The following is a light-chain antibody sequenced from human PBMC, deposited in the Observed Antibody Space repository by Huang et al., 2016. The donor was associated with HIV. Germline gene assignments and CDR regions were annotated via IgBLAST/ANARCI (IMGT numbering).Light chain of an antibody. J-gene: IGKJ1*01. CDR2: GAS. V-gene: IGKV3-15*01. Sequence: EIVMTQSPATLSVSAGERATLSCRASQSDSSNLAWYQQKPGQAPRLLIYGASTSATGIPARFSGSGSGTEFTLTISSLQSEDFAVYYCQQYNNWPRTFGQGTKVEIK. CDR1: QSDSSN. CDR3: QQYNNWPRT.